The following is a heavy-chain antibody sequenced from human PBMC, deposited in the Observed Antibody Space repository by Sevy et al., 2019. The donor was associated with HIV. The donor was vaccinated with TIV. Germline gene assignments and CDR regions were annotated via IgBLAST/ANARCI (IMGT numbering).Heavy chain of an antibody. J-gene: IGHJ4*02. Sequence: GGSLRLSCAASGFTFSSYAMHWVRQAPDKGLEWVAVISYDGSNKYYADSVKGRFTISRDNSKNTLYLQMNSLRAEDTAVYYCARDTYYYDSSGYLDYWGQGTLVTVSS. D-gene: IGHD3-22*01. CDR2: ISYDGSNK. V-gene: IGHV3-30*04. CDR3: ARDTYYYDSSGYLDY. CDR1: GFTFSSYA.